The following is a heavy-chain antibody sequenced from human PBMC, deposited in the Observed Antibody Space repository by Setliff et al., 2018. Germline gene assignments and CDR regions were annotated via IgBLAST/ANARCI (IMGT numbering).Heavy chain of an antibody. J-gene: IGHJ3*02. Sequence: PGGSLRLSCTASGLSYSNYWVSWVRQAPGKGLEWVSSIGASGDRTYYADSVKGRFTISRDNSKNTLYLQMNSLRAEDTALYYCAKGVSAYTNDAFHIWGQGTMVTVSS. CDR3: AKGVSAYTNDAFHI. V-gene: IGHV3-23*01. D-gene: IGHD3-16*01. CDR1: GLSYSNYW. CDR2: IGASGDRT.